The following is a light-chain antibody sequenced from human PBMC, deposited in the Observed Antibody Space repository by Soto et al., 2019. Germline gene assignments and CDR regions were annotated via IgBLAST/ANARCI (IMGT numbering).Light chain of an antibody. V-gene: IGLV3-1*01. Sequence: SYGLTQPPSVSVSPGQTASITCSGDKLGDKYACWYQQKPGQSPVLVIYQDIKRPSGIPERFSGSNSGNTATLTISGTQAMDEADYYCQAWDSSTAVFGGGTKLTVL. CDR3: QAWDSSTAV. CDR2: QDI. CDR1: KLGDKY. J-gene: IGLJ2*01.